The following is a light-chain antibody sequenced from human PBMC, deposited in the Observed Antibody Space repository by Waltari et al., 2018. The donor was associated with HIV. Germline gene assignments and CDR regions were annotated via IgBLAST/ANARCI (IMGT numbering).Light chain of an antibody. CDR1: QSISTS. CDR2: TAS. V-gene: IGKV1-39*01. J-gene: IGKJ1*01. Sequence: DIQMTQSPSSLSASVGDRVTISCRTSQSISTSLNWYQQKRGKAPELLIHTASTLQTGVPSRFSGSGSGTDFTLTISSLQVEDFATYYCQQLNAYLTWMFGQGTKLEI. CDR3: QQLNAYLTWM.